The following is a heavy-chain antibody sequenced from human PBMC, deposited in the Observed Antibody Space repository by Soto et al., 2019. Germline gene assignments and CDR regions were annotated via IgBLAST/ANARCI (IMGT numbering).Heavy chain of an antibody. CDR1: GFTFDDYG. CDR3: ARERPYYYDSSGYYSPNAAFDI. D-gene: IGHD3-22*01. V-gene: IGHV3-20*04. J-gene: IGHJ3*02. CDR2: INWNGGST. Sequence: PGVSLRLSCAASGFTFDDYGMSGVRQAPGKGLEWVSGINWNGGSTGYADSVKGRFTISRDNAKNSLYLQMNSLRAEDTALYYCARERPYYYDSSGYYSPNAAFDICGQGTMVTVSS.